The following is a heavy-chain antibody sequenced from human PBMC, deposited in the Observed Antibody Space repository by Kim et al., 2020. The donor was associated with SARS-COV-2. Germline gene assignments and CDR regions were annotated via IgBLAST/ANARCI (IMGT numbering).Heavy chain of an antibody. CDR1: GGSISSGGYY. CDR3: AREVSSSVLVDY. J-gene: IGHJ4*02. D-gene: IGHD6-6*01. Sequence: SETLSLTCTVSGGSISSGGYYWSWIRQHPGKGLEWIGYIYYSGSTYYNPSLKSRVTISVDTSKNQFSLKLSSVTAADTAVYYCAREVSSSVLVDYWGQGTLVTVSS. CDR2: IYYSGST. V-gene: IGHV4-31*03.